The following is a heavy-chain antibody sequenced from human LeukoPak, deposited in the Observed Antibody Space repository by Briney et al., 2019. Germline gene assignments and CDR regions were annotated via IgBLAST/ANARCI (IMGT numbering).Heavy chain of an antibody. CDR2: IWFDGSTK. V-gene: IGHV3-33*07. J-gene: IGHJ4*02. D-gene: IGHD6-13*01. Sequence: PGRSLRLSCAASGFTFSSYGMYWVRQAPGKGLEWMAVIWFDGSTKYYADSMKGRFTISRDNSKNTLYLQMNSLRDDDTAVYYCARDEGIASYFDYWGQGTLVTVSS. CDR1: GFTFSSYG. CDR3: ARDEGIASYFDY.